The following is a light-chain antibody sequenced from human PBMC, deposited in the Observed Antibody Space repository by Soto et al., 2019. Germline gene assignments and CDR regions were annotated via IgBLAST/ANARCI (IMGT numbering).Light chain of an antibody. Sequence: EIVLTQSPATLSLSPGERATLSCRASQSVSSYLAWYQQKPGQAPRLLIYDASNMASGIPARFSGSGSGTDFTLTISSLEPEDFAVYYCQQRSNWPPNFGQGTKLEIK. V-gene: IGKV3-11*01. CDR3: QQRSNWPPN. CDR2: DAS. J-gene: IGKJ2*01. CDR1: QSVSSY.